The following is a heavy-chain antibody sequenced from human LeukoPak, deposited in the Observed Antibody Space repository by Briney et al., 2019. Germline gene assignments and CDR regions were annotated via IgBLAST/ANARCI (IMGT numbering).Heavy chain of an antibody. V-gene: IGHV4-30-4*01. Sequence: SQTLSLTCTVSVGSISSGNYYWSWIRQPPCKGLEWIGYIYYSGSTNYNPSLKSRVTISLDTSMKKFSLKLNSVTAADTAVYYCASTERCSTACPLDYWGQGTLVTVSS. D-gene: IGHD2-2*01. CDR3: ASTERCSTACPLDY. CDR2: IYYSGST. J-gene: IGHJ4*02. CDR1: VGSISSGNYY.